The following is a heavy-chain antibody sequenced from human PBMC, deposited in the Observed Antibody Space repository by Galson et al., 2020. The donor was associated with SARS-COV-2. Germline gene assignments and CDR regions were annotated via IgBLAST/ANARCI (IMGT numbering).Heavy chain of an antibody. CDR1: GFTFSSYS. V-gene: IGHV3-74*01. CDR3: VRRSYMDV. J-gene: IGHJ6*03. CDR2: IKSDGSST. Sequence: GGSLRLSCAASGFTFSSYSMHWVRQAPGKGLEWVSRIKSDGSSTTYADSVKGRFTISRDNSKNTLYVQMNSLRAEDTAVYYCVRRSYMDVWGKGTTVTV.